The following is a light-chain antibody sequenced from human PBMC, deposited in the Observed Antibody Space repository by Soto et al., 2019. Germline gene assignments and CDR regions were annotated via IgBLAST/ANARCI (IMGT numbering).Light chain of an antibody. V-gene: IGKV3-15*01. J-gene: IGKJ1*01. CDR1: QSVSSN. CDR3: QHYNNWPPWT. CDR2: RAS. Sequence: EIVMTQSPATLSVSPGERATLSCRASQSVSSNLAWYQQKPGQPPRLLIYRASTRATGIPARFSGSGSGTDFTLTISSLQSEDFAVYYCQHYNNWPPWTFGQGTKGEIK.